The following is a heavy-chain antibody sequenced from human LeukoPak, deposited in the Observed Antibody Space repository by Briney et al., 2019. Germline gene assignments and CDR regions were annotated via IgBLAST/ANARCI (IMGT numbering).Heavy chain of an antibody. CDR2: ISYDGSNE. Sequence: GGSLRLSCAASGFTFSNYGMHWVRQAPGKGLEWVAVISYDGSNEYYADSVKGRFTISRDNSKNTLDLQMNSLRVEDTAVYYCAKGDSRWGQGTLVTVSS. V-gene: IGHV3-30*18. J-gene: IGHJ4*02. CDR3: AKGDSR. CDR1: GFTFSNYG. D-gene: IGHD2-21*01.